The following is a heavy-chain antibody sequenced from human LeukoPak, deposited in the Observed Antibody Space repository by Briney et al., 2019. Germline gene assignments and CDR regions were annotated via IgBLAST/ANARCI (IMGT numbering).Heavy chain of an antibody. J-gene: IGHJ4*02. V-gene: IGHV3-23*01. CDR2: ISSSGGTT. CDR3: ARGYPYGSYVDY. CDR1: GFTFSTYA. Sequence: PGGSLRLSCAASGFTFSTYAVNWVRQAPGKGLEWVSAISSSGGTTYYADSVKGRFSISRDNSKNTLYLRMNSLRAEDTAVYYCARGYPYGSYVDYWGQGTLVTVSS. D-gene: IGHD1-26*01.